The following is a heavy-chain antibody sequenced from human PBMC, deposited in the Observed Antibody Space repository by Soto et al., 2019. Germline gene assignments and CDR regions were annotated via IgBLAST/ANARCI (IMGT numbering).Heavy chain of an antibody. J-gene: IGHJ6*02. CDR1: GGSISSCGYY. CDR2: IYYSGST. V-gene: IGHV4-31*03. D-gene: IGHD2-15*01. CDR3: ARDRGLHGPYYYYGMDV. Sequence: PSETLSLTCTVSGGSISSCGYYWSWIRQHPGKGLEWIGYIYYSGSTYYNPSLKSRVTISVDTSKNQFSLKLSSVTAADTAVYYCARDRGLHGPYYYYGMDVWGQGTTVTVSS.